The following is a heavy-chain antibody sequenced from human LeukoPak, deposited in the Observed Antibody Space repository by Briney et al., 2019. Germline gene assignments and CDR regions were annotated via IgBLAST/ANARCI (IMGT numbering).Heavy chain of an antibody. V-gene: IGHV4-4*07. CDR3: ARITGYSSGWYQGEIDY. CDR1: GGSISSYY. J-gene: IGHJ4*02. CDR2: IYTSGST. Sequence: PSETLSLTCTVSGGSISSYYWSWIRQPAGKGLEWIGRIYTSGSTNYDPSLKSRVTMSVDTPKNQFSLKLSSVTAADTAVYYCARITGYSSGWYQGEIDYWGQGTLVTVSS. D-gene: IGHD6-19*01.